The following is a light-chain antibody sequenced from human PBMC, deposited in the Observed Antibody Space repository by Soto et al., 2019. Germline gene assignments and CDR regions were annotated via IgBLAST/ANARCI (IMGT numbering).Light chain of an antibody. Sequence: DIQMTQSPSTLSASVGDSVTITCRASQSINSLVAWYQQHPGKAPKLLIHDASSLENGVPSRFSGSGSGTGFTLTITSLQPDDVATYFCLQYDHYSTFGQGTKLEI. CDR2: DAS. J-gene: IGKJ2*01. V-gene: IGKV1-5*01. CDR3: LQYDHYST. CDR1: QSINSL.